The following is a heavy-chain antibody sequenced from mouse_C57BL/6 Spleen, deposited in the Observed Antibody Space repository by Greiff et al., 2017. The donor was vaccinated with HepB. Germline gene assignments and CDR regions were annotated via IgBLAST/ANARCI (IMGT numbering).Heavy chain of an antibody. D-gene: IGHD2-3*01. CDR3: ARERDDGYLSWFAY. CDR2: ISDGGSYT. V-gene: IGHV5-4*01. Sequence: DVKLVESGGGLVKPGGSLKLSCAASGFTFSSYAMSWVRQTPEKRLEWVATISDGGSYTNYPDNVKGRFTISRDNAKNNLYLHMSHLKSEDTAMYYCARERDDGYLSWFAYWGQGTLVTVSA. CDR1: GFTFSSYA. J-gene: IGHJ3*01.